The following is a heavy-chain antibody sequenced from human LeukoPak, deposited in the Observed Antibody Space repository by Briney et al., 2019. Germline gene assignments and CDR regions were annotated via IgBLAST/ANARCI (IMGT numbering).Heavy chain of an antibody. Sequence: ASVKVSCKASVGTFSSYAISWVRQAPGQGLEWMGIINPSGGSTSYAQKFQGRVTMTRDMSTSTVYMELSSLRSEDTAVYYCAREPYYDSSGYQHPEVYYFDYWGQGTLVTVSS. CDR1: VGTFSSYA. J-gene: IGHJ4*02. CDR2: INPSGGST. D-gene: IGHD3-22*01. CDR3: AREPYYDSSGYQHPEVYYFDY. V-gene: IGHV1-46*01.